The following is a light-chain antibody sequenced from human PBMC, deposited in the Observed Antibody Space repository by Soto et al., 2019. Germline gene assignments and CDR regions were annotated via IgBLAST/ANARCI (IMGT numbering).Light chain of an antibody. J-gene: IGLJ2*01. Sequence: QSALTQAASVSGSPGQSITITWTVTRSDIGAYHYVSWYQQRPGKAPKVLIYAVNNRPSGISDRFSGSKSGNTASLTISGLQAEDEAVYYCNSYTNSDTVIFGGGTKLTVL. V-gene: IGLV2-14*01. CDR2: AVN. CDR3: NSYTNSDTVI. CDR1: RSDIGAYHY.